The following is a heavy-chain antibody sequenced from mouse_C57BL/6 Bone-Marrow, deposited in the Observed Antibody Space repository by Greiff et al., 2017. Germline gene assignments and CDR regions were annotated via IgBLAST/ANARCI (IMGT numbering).Heavy chain of an antibody. CDR2: IYPGDGDT. Sequence: VQLQQSGPELVKPGASVKISCKASGYAFSSSWMNWVKQRPGKGLEWIGRIYPGDGDTNYNGKFKGKATLTADKSSSTAYMQLSSLTSEDSAVYFCARRACYFDYWGQGTTLTVSS. D-gene: IGHD3-3*01. CDR1: GYAFSSSW. CDR3: ARRACYFDY. V-gene: IGHV1-82*01. J-gene: IGHJ2*01.